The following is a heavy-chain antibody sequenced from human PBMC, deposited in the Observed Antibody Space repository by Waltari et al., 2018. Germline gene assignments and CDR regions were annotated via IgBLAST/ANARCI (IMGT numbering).Heavy chain of an antibody. Sequence: QVQLVESGGGVVQPGRSLRLSCAASGFTFSSYGMHWVRQAPGKGLEWVAVISYDGSNKYYADSVKGRFTISRDNSKNTLYLQMNSLRAEDTAVYYCAHDAENSGYSPGILYYWGQGTLVTVSS. J-gene: IGHJ4*02. D-gene: IGHD3-22*01. CDR3: AHDAENSGYSPGILYY. CDR1: GFTFSSYG. CDR2: ISYDGSNK. V-gene: IGHV3-30*18.